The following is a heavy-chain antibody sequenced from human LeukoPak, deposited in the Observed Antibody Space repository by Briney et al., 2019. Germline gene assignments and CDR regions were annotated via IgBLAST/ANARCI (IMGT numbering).Heavy chain of an antibody. V-gene: IGHV3-23*01. CDR2: ILASGRGT. J-gene: IGHJ5*01. CDR3: AKDLAIRGDS. Sequence: GGSLRLSCAASGFTFNIYAMSWVRQAPGKGLEWVSAILASGRGTHYSESVKGRFTISRDDSKNTLYLQMGGLRAEDTAVYFCAKDLAIRGDSWGQGTLVTVSS. CDR1: GFTFNIYA.